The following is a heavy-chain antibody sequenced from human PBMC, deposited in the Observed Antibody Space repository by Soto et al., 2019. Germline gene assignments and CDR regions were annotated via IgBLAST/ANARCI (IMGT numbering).Heavy chain of an antibody. J-gene: IGHJ4*02. Sequence: EVQLVESGGGLVQPGGSLRLSCAASGFTFSSYWMHWVRQAPGKGLVWVSRINSDGSSTSYADSVKGRFTISRDNAKNTLYLQMNSLRVEDTAVYYCARGYCSSPTCYANNFDYWGQGTLVPVSS. D-gene: IGHD2-2*01. CDR1: GFTFSSYW. CDR2: INSDGSST. V-gene: IGHV3-74*01. CDR3: ARGYCSSPTCYANNFDY.